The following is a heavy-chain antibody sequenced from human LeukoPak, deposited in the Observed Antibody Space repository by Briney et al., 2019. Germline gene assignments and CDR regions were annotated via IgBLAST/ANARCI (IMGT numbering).Heavy chain of an antibody. J-gene: IGHJ4*02. CDR2: ISGSGDTT. D-gene: IGHD6-6*01. CDR3: AKTHASSVFLFDY. V-gene: IGHV3-23*01. Sequence: GGSLRLSCAASGFTFSSYGMSWVRQAPGKGLEWVSGISGSGDTTYYADSVKGRLTISRDNSKNTLYLQMNSLRAEDTAVYFCAKTHASSVFLFDYWGQGTLVTVSS. CDR1: GFTFSSYG.